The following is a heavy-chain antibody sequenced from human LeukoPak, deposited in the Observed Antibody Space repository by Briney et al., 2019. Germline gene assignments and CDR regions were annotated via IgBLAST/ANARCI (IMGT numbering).Heavy chain of an antibody. V-gene: IGHV3-74*01. Sequence: GGSLRLSCAAPGFPFSRSWMPWVRQAPGKGLVWVSRINSDGSSSTYADSVKGRFTISSDNAKNTLYMQMNSLRGEDTAVYYCARSEYSFYYCGQGTLVTVSS. CDR3: ARSEYSFYY. CDR2: INSDGSSS. J-gene: IGHJ4*02. CDR1: GFPFSRSW.